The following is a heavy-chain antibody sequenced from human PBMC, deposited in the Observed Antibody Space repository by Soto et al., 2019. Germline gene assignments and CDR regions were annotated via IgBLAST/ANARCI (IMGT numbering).Heavy chain of an antibody. CDR2: ISWNSGTM. J-gene: IGHJ6*03. V-gene: IGHV3-9*01. Sequence: EVQLVESGGGLVQPGRSLRLSCAASGFSFDEYAMHWLRQAPGKGLEWVSGISWNSGTMGYGDSVRGRFTISRDNAKNSLCLQMNSLRAEDTALYYCAKRFCSSARCLTYSYMDVWGKGTTVTVSS. CDR3: AKRFCSSARCLTYSYMDV. CDR1: GFSFDEYA. D-gene: IGHD2-2*01.